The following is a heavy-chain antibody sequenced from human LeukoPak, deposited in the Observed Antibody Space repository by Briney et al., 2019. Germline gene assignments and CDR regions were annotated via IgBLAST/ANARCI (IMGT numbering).Heavy chain of an antibody. CDR3: ARAGGIAARHLDY. V-gene: IGHV3-48*01. D-gene: IGHD6-6*01. Sequence: GGSLRLSFAASGFTFSSYSMNWVRQAPGKGLEWVSYISSSSSTIYYADSVKGRFTISRDNAKNSLYLQMNSLRAEDTAVYYCARAGGIAARHLDYWGQGTLVTVSS. CDR1: GFTFSSYS. J-gene: IGHJ4*02. CDR2: ISSSSSTI.